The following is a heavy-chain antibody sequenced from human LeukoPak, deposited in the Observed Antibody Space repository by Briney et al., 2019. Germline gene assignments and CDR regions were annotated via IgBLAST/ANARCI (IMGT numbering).Heavy chain of an antibody. V-gene: IGHV3-66*01. CDR1: GLTFTSSD. D-gene: IGHD3-16*01. J-gene: IGHJ4*02. Sequence: QPGGSLRLSCAASGLTFTSSDMTWVRQSPGEGLEWVSLINRRGESYYADSAKGRFIISRDNSKNTLYLQMNSLRDEDTAVYYCANWGGYGHGIDFWGQGTLVTVSS. CDR2: INRRGES. CDR3: ANWGGYGHGIDF.